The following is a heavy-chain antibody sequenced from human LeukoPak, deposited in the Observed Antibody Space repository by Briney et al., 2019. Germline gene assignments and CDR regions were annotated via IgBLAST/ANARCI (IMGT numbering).Heavy chain of an antibody. J-gene: IGHJ4*02. V-gene: IGHV3-74*01. Sequence: GGSLRLTCAASGFTFSFYWMHWVRQAPGKGLVWVSRINSDGSSANYADSVKGRFTISRDNARNTLYLQMNSLRAEDTAVYYCARVFIAVAGSRQRDKYYFDYWGQGTLVTVPS. CDR3: ARVFIAVAGSRQRDKYYFDY. D-gene: IGHD6-19*01. CDR2: INSDGSSA. CDR1: GFTFSFYW.